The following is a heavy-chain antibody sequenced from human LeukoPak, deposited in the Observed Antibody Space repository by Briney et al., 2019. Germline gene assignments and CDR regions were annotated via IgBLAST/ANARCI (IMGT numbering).Heavy chain of an antibody. CDR3: AKQDPYGSAWYP. Sequence: GSLRLSCAASGFTFSSNAMSWIRHAPRKGLEWVSGISYSGGSTYYADSVKGRFTISRDNSKNTVYLQMSSLRAEDTAVYYCAKQDPYGSAWYPWGQGTLVTVSS. D-gene: IGHD6-19*01. CDR1: GFTFSSNA. V-gene: IGHV3-23*01. J-gene: IGHJ5*02. CDR2: ISYSGGST.